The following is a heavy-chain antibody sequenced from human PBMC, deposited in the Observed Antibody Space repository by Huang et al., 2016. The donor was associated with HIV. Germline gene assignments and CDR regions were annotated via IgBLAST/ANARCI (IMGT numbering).Heavy chain of an antibody. CDR1: GYTFSRFG. J-gene: IGHJ6*03. CDR3: ARGGGIQLWLLGYYYMDV. D-gene: IGHD5-18*01. V-gene: IGHV1-18*01. Sequence: QVQLVQSGAEVKKPGASVKVSCKDSGYTFSRFGISWVRQAPGQGLEWVGWISVYNGNTKCAQKFQGRLTMNTDTSTSTAYMELRSLRSDDTAVYYCARGGGIQLWLLGYYYMDVWGNGTTVTVSS. CDR2: ISVYNGNT.